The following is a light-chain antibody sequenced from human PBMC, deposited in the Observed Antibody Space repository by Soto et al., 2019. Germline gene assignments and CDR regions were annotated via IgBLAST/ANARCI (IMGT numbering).Light chain of an antibody. CDR2: AAS. CDR3: QHSRA. Sequence: EVVLTQSPGTLSLSPGERATLSCRASQSVTSTYLAWYQQKPGQAPRLLIYAASSRAIGIPDRFSGSGSGTDFTVPISRLEPEDFAVDYCQHSRAFGKGTKLEI. J-gene: IGKJ2*01. V-gene: IGKV3-20*01. CDR1: QSVTSTY.